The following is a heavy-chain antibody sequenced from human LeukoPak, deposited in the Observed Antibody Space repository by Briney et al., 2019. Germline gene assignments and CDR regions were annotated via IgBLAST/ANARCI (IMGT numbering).Heavy chain of an antibody. CDR3: AKARPTFWSGYPKGLDY. Sequence: PGGSLRLSCAASGFTFSSYGMHWVRQAPGKGLEWVAFIRYDGSNKYYADSVKGRFTISRDNSKNTLYLQMNSLRAEDTAVYYCAKARPTFWSGYPKGLDYWGQGTLVTVSS. V-gene: IGHV3-30*02. CDR2: IRYDGSNK. D-gene: IGHD3-3*01. CDR1: GFTFSSYG. J-gene: IGHJ4*02.